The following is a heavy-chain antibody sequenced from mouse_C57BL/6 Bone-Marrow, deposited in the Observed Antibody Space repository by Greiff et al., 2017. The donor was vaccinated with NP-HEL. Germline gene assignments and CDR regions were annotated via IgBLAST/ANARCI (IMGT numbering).Heavy chain of an antibody. J-gene: IGHJ4*01. Sequence: EVKLVESGGGLVKPGGSLKLSCAASGFTFSSYAMSWVRQTPEKRLEWVATISDGGSYTYYPANVKGRFTISRDNAKNNLYLQMSHLKSEDTAMYYCARRTPTVVATKNYAMDYWGQGTSVTVSS. CDR1: GFTFSSYA. V-gene: IGHV5-4*03. CDR2: ISDGGSYT. CDR3: ARRTPTVVATKNYAMDY. D-gene: IGHD1-1*01.